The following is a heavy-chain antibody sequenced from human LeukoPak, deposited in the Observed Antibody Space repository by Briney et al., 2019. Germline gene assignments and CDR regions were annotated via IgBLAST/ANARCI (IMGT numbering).Heavy chain of an antibody. V-gene: IGHV4-59*01. CDR1: GGSISSYY. D-gene: IGHD5-24*01. J-gene: IGHJ6*03. CDR3: ARGDGYYNYYYYMDV. Sequence: PSETLSLTCTVSGGSISSYYWSWIRQPPGKGLEWIGYIYYSGSTNYNPSLKSRVTILVDTSKNQFSLKLSSVTAADTAVYYCARGDGYYNYYYYMDVWGKGTTVTVSS. CDR2: IYYSGST.